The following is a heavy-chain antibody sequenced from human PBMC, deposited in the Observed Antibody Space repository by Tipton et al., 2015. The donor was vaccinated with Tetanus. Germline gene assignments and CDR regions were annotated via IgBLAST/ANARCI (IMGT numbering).Heavy chain of an antibody. CDR1: GFTFSSFG. D-gene: IGHD3-10*01. Sequence: SLRLSCVASGFTFSSFGMNWVRQAPGKGLEWLSGISYSGFTTVYADSVKGRFTISRDNSKNTLYLQMNSLRAEDTAVYYCATTHTLRDWGQGTLVAVSS. V-gene: IGHV3-23*01. J-gene: IGHJ4*02. CDR3: ATTHTLRD. CDR2: ISYSGFTT.